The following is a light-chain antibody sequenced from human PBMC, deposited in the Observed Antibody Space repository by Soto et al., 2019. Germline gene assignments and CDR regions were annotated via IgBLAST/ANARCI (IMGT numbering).Light chain of an antibody. V-gene: IGLV2-18*02. CDR3: SSYTSSSTYV. Sequence: QSALTQPPSVSGTPGQSVTISCTGTSSDIGSYNRVSWYQQPPGTAPKVMIYEVTNRPSGVPDRFSGSKSGNTASLTISGLQADDEADDYCSSYTSSSTYVFGTGTKLTVL. CDR1: SSDIGSYNR. J-gene: IGLJ1*01. CDR2: EVT.